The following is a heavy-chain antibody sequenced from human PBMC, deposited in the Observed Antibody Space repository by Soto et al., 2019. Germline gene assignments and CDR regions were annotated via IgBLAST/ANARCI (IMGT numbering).Heavy chain of an antibody. CDR1: GYTFTSYG. Sequence: QVQLVQSGAEVKKPGASVKVSCKASGYTFTSYGISWVRQAPGQGLEWMGWISAYNGNTNYAQKLQGRVTMTTYTSTSTAYMELRSLSSDDTAVYYCARRGYCSSTSCYNFRYYYYGMDVGGQGTTVTVSS. V-gene: IGHV1-18*01. CDR2: ISAYNGNT. D-gene: IGHD2-2*02. CDR3: ARRGYCSSTSCYNFRYYYYGMDV. J-gene: IGHJ6*02.